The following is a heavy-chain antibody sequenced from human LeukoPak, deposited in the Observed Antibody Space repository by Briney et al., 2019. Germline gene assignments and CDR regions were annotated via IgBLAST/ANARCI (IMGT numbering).Heavy chain of an antibody. CDR3: AKTHSSSWYSSDY. D-gene: IGHD6-13*01. CDR1: GFTFSDYY. Sequence: GGSLRLSCAASGFTFSDYYMSWIRQAPGKGLEWVSYISSSGSTIYYADSVKGRFTISRDNSKNTLYLQMNSLRAEDTAVYYRAKTHSSSWYSSDYWGQGTLVTVSS. V-gene: IGHV3-11*04. J-gene: IGHJ4*02. CDR2: ISSSGSTI.